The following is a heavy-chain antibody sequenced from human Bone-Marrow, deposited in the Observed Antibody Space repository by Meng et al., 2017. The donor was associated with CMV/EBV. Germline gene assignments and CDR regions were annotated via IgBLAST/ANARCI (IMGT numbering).Heavy chain of an antibody. CDR2: IDWDDDK. V-gene: IGHV2-70*20. D-gene: IGHD2-2*01. J-gene: IGHJ5*02. Sequence: SGPTLVKPTQTLTLTCTFSGFSLSTSGMCVSWVRQPPGKALEWLALIDWDDDKYYSTSLKTRLTISKDTSKNQVVLTMTNMDPVDTATYYCARGYCSSTTWGDNWFDPWGQGNLVNVTS. CDR3: ARGYCSSTTWGDNWFDP. CDR1: GFSLSTSGMC.